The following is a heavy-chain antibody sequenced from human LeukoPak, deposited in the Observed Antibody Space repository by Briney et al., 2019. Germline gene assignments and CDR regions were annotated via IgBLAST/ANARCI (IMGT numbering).Heavy chain of an antibody. Sequence: ASVKVSCKASGYTFTGYYMHWARQAPGQGLEWMGWIDPNSGGTNYAQKFQGRVTMTRDTSISTAYMELSRLRSDDTAVYYCARDVTDIVVVPAAIGEYRYYFDYWGQGTLVTVSS. V-gene: IGHV1-2*02. CDR3: ARDVTDIVVVPAAIGEYRYYFDY. D-gene: IGHD2-2*02. CDR2: IDPNSGGT. CDR1: GYTFTGYY. J-gene: IGHJ4*02.